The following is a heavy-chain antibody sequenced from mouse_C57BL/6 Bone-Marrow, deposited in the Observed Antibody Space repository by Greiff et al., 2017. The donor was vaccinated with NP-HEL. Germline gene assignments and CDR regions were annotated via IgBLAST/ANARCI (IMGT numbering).Heavy chain of an antibody. D-gene: IGHD2-5*01. J-gene: IGHJ4*01. CDR1: GFSLTSYG. CDR3: ARHGYYSNPYYAMDY. Sequence: VQGVESGPGLVAPSQSLSITCTVSGFSLTSYGVHWVRQPPGKGLEWLVVIWSDGSTTYNSALKSRLSISKDNSKSQVFLKMNSLQTDDTAMYYCARHGYYSNPYYAMDYWGQGTSVTVSS. V-gene: IGHV2-6-1*01. CDR2: IWSDGST.